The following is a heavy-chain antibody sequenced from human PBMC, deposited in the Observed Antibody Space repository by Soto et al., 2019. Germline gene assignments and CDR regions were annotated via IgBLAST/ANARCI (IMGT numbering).Heavy chain of an antibody. CDR2: IYPGDSDT. D-gene: IGHD1-7*01. Sequence: GESLKISCKGSGYSFTRYWIGWVRQMPGKGLEWMGIIYPGDSDTRYSPSFQGQVTISADKSISTAYLQWSSLKASDTAMYYCARRAYNWNYAFDIWGQGTMVTVSS. CDR3: ARRAYNWNYAFDI. V-gene: IGHV5-51*01. CDR1: GYSFTRYW. J-gene: IGHJ3*02.